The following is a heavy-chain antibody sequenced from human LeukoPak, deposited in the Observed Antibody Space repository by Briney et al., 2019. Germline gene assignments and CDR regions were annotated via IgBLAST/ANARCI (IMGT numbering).Heavy chain of an antibody. CDR2: ISYDGSNE. D-gene: IGHD3-9*01. Sequence: GGSLRLSCAASGFTFSSYVMHWVRQAPGKGLEWVAIISYDGSNEYYAHSVKGRFTISRDNSKNTLYLQMNSLRAADKAVYYCARSAERYYDILTGYARSYWGQGTLVTVSS. CDR1: GFTFSSYV. CDR3: ARSAERYYDILTGYARSY. J-gene: IGHJ4*02. V-gene: IGHV3-30*04.